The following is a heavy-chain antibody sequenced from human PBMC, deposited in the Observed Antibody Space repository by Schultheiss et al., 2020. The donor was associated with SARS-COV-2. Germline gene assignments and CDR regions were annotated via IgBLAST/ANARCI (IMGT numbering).Heavy chain of an antibody. J-gene: IGHJ6*02. CDR2: INAGNGNT. D-gene: IGHD6-19*01. Sequence: ASVKVSCKASGYTFTSYTMHWVRQAPGQRLEWMGWINAGNGNTKYSLKFQGRVTITRDTSASTAYMEVSSLRFEDTAVYYCARDGSSGWSHNSYDGMDVWGQGTTVTVSS. CDR1: GYTFTSYT. V-gene: IGHV1-3*01. CDR3: ARDGSSGWSHNSYDGMDV.